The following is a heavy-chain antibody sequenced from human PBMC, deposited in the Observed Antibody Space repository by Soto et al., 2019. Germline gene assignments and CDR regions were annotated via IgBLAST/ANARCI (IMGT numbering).Heavy chain of an antibody. V-gene: IGHV3-23*01. CDR3: ARSIFGLYYYYYAMDV. J-gene: IGHJ6*02. Sequence: GGSLRLSCAASGFTFSSYAMSWVRQAPGKGLEWVSAISGSGGSTYYADSVKGRFTISRDNSKNTLYLQMNSLRAEDTAVYYCARSIFGLYYYYYAMDVWGQGTTVTVSS. CDR2: ISGSGGST. D-gene: IGHD3-3*01. CDR1: GFTFSSYA.